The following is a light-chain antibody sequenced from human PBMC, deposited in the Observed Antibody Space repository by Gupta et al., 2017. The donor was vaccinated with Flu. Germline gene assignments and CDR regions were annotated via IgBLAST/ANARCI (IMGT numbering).Light chain of an antibody. J-gene: IGKJ5*01. CDR2: GAS. Sequence: EIVMTHSPASLSVSPGERVTLSCRASQSVSGNLAWYQQKPGQAPRLLIYGASTRATGIPARFSGSGSGTEFTLTISSLQSEDFVIYYCQQYNNWPLSFGQGTRLEIK. CDR1: QSVSGN. CDR3: QQYNNWPLS. V-gene: IGKV3-15*01.